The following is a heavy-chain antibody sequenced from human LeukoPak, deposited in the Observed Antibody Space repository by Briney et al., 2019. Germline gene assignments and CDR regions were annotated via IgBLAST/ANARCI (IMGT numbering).Heavy chain of an antibody. Sequence: SVKVSCKASGGTFSSYAISWVRQAPGQGLEWMGGIIPIFGTANYAQKFQGRVTMTADESTSTAYMELSSLRSEDTAVYYCARDHRSSGSSFDYWGQGTLVTVSS. V-gene: IGHV1-69*13. D-gene: IGHD1-26*01. J-gene: IGHJ4*02. CDR2: IIPIFGTA. CDR1: GGTFSSYA. CDR3: ARDHRSSGSSFDY.